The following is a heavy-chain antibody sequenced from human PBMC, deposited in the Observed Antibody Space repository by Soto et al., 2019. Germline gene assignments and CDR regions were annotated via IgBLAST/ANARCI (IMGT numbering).Heavy chain of an antibody. CDR3: ARGGSSDDYGDHEGGRGYYGMDV. J-gene: IGHJ6*02. CDR2: ISYDGSNK. CDR1: GFTFSSYA. Sequence: GGSLRLSCAASGFTFSSYAMHWVRQAPGKGLEWVAVISYDGSNKYYADSVKGRFTISRDNSKNTLYLQMNSLRAEDTAVYYCARGGSSDDYGDHEGGRGYYGMDVWGQGTTVTVSS. D-gene: IGHD4-17*01. V-gene: IGHV3-30-3*01.